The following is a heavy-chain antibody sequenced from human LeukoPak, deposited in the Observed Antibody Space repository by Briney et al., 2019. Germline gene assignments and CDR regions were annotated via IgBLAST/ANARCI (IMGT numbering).Heavy chain of an antibody. CDR3: ARELGYRSPFDP. D-gene: IGHD5-18*01. CDR2: IYSGRST. Sequence: GGSLRLSCAASGFAVSSNYMSWVREAPGQGLEWVSVIYSGRSTYYADSVKGRFTISRDNSKNTLYLQMNSLRAEDTAVYYCARELGYRSPFDPWGQGTLVTVSS. CDR1: GFAVSSNY. V-gene: IGHV3-53*01. J-gene: IGHJ5*02.